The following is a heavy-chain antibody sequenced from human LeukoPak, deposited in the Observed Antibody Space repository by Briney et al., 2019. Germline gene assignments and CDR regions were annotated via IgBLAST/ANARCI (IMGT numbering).Heavy chain of an antibody. CDR3: ARDLAAAGMGDAFDT. D-gene: IGHD6-13*01. CDR1: GGSISSYY. V-gene: IGHV4-59*01. J-gene: IGHJ3*02. Sequence: PSETLSLTCTVSGGSISSYYWSWIRQPPGKGLEWIGYIYYSGSTNYNPSLKSRVTISVDTSKNQFSLKLNSVTAADTAVYYCARDLAAAGMGDAFDTWGQGTMVTVSS. CDR2: IYYSGST.